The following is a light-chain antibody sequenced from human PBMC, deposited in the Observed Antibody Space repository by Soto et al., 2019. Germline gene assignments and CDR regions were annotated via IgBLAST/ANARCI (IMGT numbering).Light chain of an antibody. CDR3: SSFTTTYFDV. CDR2: GVT. V-gene: IGLV2-14*01. J-gene: IGLJ1*01. CDR1: GGDIGAYNY. Sequence: QAVLTQPASVSGSLGQSITLSCTGSGGDIGAYNYVSWYQQHPGKAPKLIIYGVTHRPSGVSSRFSASKSAYTASLTISALQAEDEADYYCSSFTTTYFDVFGPGTKVTVL.